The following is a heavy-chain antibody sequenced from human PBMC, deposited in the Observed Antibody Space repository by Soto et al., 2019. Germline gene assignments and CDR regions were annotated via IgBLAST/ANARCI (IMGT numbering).Heavy chain of an antibody. D-gene: IGHD6-19*01. Sequence: QVQLVESGGGVVQPGRSLRLSCAASGFTFSSYAMHWVRQAPGKGLEWVAVISYDGSNKYYADSVKGRFTISRDNSKNTLYLQMNSLRAEDTAVYYCARDQSSGWGYWGKGTLVTVSS. CDR2: ISYDGSNK. CDR1: GFTFSSYA. V-gene: IGHV3-30-3*01. CDR3: ARDQSSGWGY. J-gene: IGHJ4*02.